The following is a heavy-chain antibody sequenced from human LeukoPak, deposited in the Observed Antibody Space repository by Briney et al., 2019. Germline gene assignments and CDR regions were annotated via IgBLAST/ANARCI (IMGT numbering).Heavy chain of an antibody. J-gene: IGHJ4*02. V-gene: IGHV3-23*01. CDR2: INDNGANT. CDR3: TKGDGGWYPIDS. CDR1: GFIFKKYG. Sequence: GGSLRLSCAASGFIFKKYGMSWVRQAPGKGLEWVSTINDNGANTHYADSVKGRFTISRDSSKNTLFLQMNSLRADDTARYYCTKGDGGWYPIDSWGQGTLIIVSS. D-gene: IGHD6-19*01.